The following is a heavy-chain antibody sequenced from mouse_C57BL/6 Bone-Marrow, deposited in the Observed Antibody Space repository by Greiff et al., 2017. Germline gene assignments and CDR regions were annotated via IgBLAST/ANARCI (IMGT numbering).Heavy chain of an antibody. CDR2: INPYNGGT. CDR3: ARRARSY. D-gene: IGHD3-1*01. CDR1: GYTFTDYY. J-gene: IGHJ2*01. Sequence: EVKLQQSGPVLVKPGASVKMSCKASGYTFTDYYMNWVKQSHGKSLEWIGVINPYNGGTSYNQKFKGKATLTVDKSSSTAYMELNSLTSEYSAVYYCARRARSYWGQGATLTVSS. V-gene: IGHV1-19*01.